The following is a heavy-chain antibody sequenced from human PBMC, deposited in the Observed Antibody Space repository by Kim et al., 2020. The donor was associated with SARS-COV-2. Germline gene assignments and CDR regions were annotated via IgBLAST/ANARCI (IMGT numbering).Heavy chain of an antibody. CDR2: IYYSGST. CDR1: GGSISSGDYY. CDR3: ARARITMIVVVNAFDI. V-gene: IGHV4-30-4*01. D-gene: IGHD3-22*01. Sequence: SETLSLTCTVSGGSISSGDYYWSWIRQPPGKGLDWIGYIYYSGSTYYNPSLKSRVTIPVATSKNQFSLKLSSVTAADTAVYYCARARITMIVVVNAFDIWGQGRLVTVSS. J-gene: IGHJ3*02.